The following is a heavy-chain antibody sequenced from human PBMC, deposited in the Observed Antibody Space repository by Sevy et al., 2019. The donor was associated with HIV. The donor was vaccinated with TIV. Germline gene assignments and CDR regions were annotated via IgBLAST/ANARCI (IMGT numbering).Heavy chain of an antibody. J-gene: IGHJ4*02. CDR1: GFTLSGYT. V-gene: IGHV3-23*01. CDR2: SSGGGRST. CDR3: AKTTATGDYYFDY. Sequence: GGSLRLSCVASGFTLSGYTMTWVRQAPGKGLEWVSSSSGGGRSTYYAYSVKGRFTISRDNSKNTLYLQMNSLRADDTAVYYCAKTTATGDYYFDYWGQGTLVTVSS. D-gene: IGHD2-21*01.